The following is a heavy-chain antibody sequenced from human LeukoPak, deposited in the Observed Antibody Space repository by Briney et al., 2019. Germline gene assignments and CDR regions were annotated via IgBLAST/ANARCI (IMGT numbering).Heavy chain of an antibody. Sequence: SETLSLTCTVSGGSISGYDWSWIRQPPGKGLEWIGYIHDTAYTYYSPSLKHRVTMSVKTSSNQFSLKLGSVTAADTAVYYCARHLQVPPANGVFDFWGQGALVAVSS. CDR2: IHDTAYT. CDR3: ARHLQVPPANGVFDF. D-gene: IGHD2-2*01. CDR1: GGSISGYD. V-gene: IGHV4-59*08. J-gene: IGHJ4*02.